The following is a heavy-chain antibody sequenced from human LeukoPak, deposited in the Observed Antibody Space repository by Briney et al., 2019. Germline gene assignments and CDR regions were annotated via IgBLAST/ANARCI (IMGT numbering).Heavy chain of an antibody. CDR3: ASGRTDGDYFDY. Sequence: SETLSLTCTVSGGSISSYYWSWVRQPPGKGLEWIGYIYYSGSTNYNPSLKSRVTISVDTSKNQFSLKLSSVTAADTAVYYCASGRTDGDYFDYWGQGTLVTVSS. D-gene: IGHD1-26*01. V-gene: IGHV4-59*01. J-gene: IGHJ4*02. CDR2: IYYSGST. CDR1: GGSISSYY.